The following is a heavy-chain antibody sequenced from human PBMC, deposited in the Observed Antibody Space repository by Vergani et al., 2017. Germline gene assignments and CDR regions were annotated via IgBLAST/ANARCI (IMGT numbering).Heavy chain of an antibody. J-gene: IGHJ6*02. CDR3: ANSGRCSSTSCYHYYGMDV. V-gene: IGHV3-30*02. CDR1: GFSFNTYG. D-gene: IGHD2-2*01. CDR2: IGYDGRIK. Sequence: VQLVESGGGVVQPGGSLRLYCATSGFSFNTYGAHWVRQAPGKGLEWVAFIGYDGRIKYNVDSVKGRFTISRDTSKKTLSLQMRSLRADDTAVYYCANSGRCSSTSCYHYYGMDVWGQGTTVTVSS.